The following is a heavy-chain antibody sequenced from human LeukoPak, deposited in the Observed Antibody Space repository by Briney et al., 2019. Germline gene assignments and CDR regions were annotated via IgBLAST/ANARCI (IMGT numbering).Heavy chain of an antibody. Sequence: PGGSLRLSCAPSGFTFSSYWMDWVRQAPGKGLVWVSRINPDGSITSYADSVKGRFTISRDNAKNTLFLQMNSLRAEDTAVYYCARGNSVAGDYWGQGTLVTVSS. CDR1: GFTFSSYW. J-gene: IGHJ4*02. D-gene: IGHD6-19*01. CDR2: INPDGSIT. CDR3: ARGNSVAGDY. V-gene: IGHV3-74*01.